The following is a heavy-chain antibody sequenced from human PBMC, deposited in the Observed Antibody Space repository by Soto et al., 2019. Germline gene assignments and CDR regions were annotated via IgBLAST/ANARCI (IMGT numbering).Heavy chain of an antibody. V-gene: IGHV3-21*01. Sequence: EVQLVESGGGLVKPGGSLRLSCAASGFTFSSYSMNWVRQAPGKGLEWVSSISSSSSYIYYADSVKGRFTISRDNAKNSLYLQMNSLRAEDTAVYYCARGVPAAAGIFDYWGQGTLVTVSS. J-gene: IGHJ4*02. CDR2: ISSSSSYI. CDR3: ARGVPAAAGIFDY. CDR1: GFTFSSYS. D-gene: IGHD6-13*01.